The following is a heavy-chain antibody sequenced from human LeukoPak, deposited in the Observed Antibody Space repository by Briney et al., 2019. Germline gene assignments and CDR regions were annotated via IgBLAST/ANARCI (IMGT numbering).Heavy chain of an antibody. V-gene: IGHV3-30*04. D-gene: IGHD6-6*01. CDR2: ISYDGSNK. CDR1: GFTFSSYA. CDR3: ARFASIAGDY. Sequence: GGSLRLSCAASGFTFSSYAMHWVRQAPGKGLEWVAVISYDGSNKYYADSVKGRFTISRDNPKNTLYLQMNSLRAEDTAVYYCARFASIAGDYWGQGTLVTVSS. J-gene: IGHJ4*02.